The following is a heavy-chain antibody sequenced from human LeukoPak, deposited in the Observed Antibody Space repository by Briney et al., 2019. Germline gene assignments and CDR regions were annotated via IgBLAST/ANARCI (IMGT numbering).Heavy chain of an antibody. CDR2: LSGSGGST. V-gene: IGHV3-23*01. CDR3: ARDGYFDWLLHY. CDR1: GFIFSRHG. Sequence: GGSLRLSCAASGFIFSRHGMSWVRQAPGKGLEWVSGLSGSGGSTYYADSVKGRFTISRDNAKNSLYLQMNSLRAEDTAVYYCARDGYFDWLLHYWGQGTLVTVSS. D-gene: IGHD3-9*01. J-gene: IGHJ4*01.